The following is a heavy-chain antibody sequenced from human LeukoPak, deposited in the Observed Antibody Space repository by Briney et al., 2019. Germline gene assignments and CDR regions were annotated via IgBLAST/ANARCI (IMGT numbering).Heavy chain of an antibody. V-gene: IGHV1-46*01. Sequence: ASVKVSCKASGGTFSSYAISWVRQAPGQGLEWMGIINPSGGSTSYAQKFQGRVTMTRDMSTSTVYVELSSLRSEDTAVYYCARGRGVEMATIGYWGQGTLVTVSS. CDR2: INPSGGST. J-gene: IGHJ4*02. CDR1: GGTFSSYA. CDR3: ARGRGVEMATIGY. D-gene: IGHD5-24*01.